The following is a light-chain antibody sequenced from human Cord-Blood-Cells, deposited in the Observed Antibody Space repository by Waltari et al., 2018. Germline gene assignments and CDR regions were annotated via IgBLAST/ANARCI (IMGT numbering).Light chain of an antibody. CDR1: QSISSY. Sequence: DIQMTQSPSSLSASVGDRVTITCRASQSISSYLNWYQQKPGKAPKLLISAASSLQSGVPSRFSGSGSRTDFTLTISSLQPEDFATYYCQQSYSTPFTFGPGTKVDIK. V-gene: IGKV1-39*01. CDR2: AAS. J-gene: IGKJ3*01. CDR3: QQSYSTPFT.